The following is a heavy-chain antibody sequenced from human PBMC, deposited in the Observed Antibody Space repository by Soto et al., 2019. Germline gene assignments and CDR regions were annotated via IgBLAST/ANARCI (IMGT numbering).Heavy chain of an antibody. V-gene: IGHV1-69*02. CDR3: TPPVTTNYYYYIGA. J-gene: IGHJ6*03. D-gene: IGHD4-17*01. Sequence: QVQLVQSGAEVKKPGSSVKVSCKASGGTFSSYTISWVRQAPGQGLEWMGRIIPILGIANYAQKFQGRVTITADKPTGTAYSELGSLKFEPAAVYYCTPPVTTNYYYYIGAWAKGTPVTVPS. CDR2: IIPILGIA. CDR1: GGTFSSYT.